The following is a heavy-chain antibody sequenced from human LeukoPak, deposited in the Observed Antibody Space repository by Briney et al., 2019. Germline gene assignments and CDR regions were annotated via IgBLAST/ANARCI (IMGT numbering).Heavy chain of an antibody. CDR3: ARGRDRSKAGDH. CDR2: IHPYGTF. J-gene: IGHJ4*02. CDR1: GGSCSDYY. D-gene: IGHD5-24*01. V-gene: IGHV4-34*01. Sequence: PSETLSLTCAVYGGSCSDYYCSWIRQPPGKELEWIGEIHPYGTFYYNSSLRSRLTISIDTSKTQFSLRLTSVTAADTAFYYCARGRDRSKAGDHWGQGTLVTVSS.